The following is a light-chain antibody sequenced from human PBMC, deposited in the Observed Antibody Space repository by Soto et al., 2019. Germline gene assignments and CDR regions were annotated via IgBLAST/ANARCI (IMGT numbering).Light chain of an antibody. CDR3: QKGNSFPLT. CDR1: QGISSY. CDR2: AAS. V-gene: IGKV1-9*01. J-gene: IGKJ4*01. Sequence: DIQFTHAPSLLSASVLDRVSLTLRASQGISSYLAWYQQKPGKATKLLIYAASTLQSGVPSRFSGSGSGTEFTLTISSLQPEDFATYYCQKGNSFPLTCGGG.